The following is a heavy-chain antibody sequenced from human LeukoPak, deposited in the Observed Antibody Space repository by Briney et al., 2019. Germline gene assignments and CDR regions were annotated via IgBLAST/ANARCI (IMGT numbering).Heavy chain of an antibody. CDR1: GYTITSYG. D-gene: IGHD3-10*01. Sequence: GASVKVSCKASGYTITSYGINWVRQAPGQGLEWMGWISGYNDNTNYAQKLQGRVTMTTDTSTSTAYMELRSLRSDDTAVYYCARALLWFGEPSHIDYWGQGTLVTASS. J-gene: IGHJ4*02. CDR3: ARALLWFGEPSHIDY. V-gene: IGHV1-18*01. CDR2: ISGYNDNT.